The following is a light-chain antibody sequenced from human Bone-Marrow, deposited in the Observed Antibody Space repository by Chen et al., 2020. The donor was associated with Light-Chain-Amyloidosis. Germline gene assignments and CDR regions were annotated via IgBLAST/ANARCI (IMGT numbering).Light chain of an antibody. Sequence: EIVLTQSPATVSLSPGDKATLSCRASQSVTSYLAWYQQRPGQAPRLLIYDASKRANGIPARFSGRGFGTDVTLTISSLEPADFAVYYCQQRYNWPPVTFGGGTKVEIK. CDR3: QQRYNWPPVT. CDR1: QSVTSY. J-gene: IGKJ4*01. V-gene: IGKV3-11*01. CDR2: DAS.